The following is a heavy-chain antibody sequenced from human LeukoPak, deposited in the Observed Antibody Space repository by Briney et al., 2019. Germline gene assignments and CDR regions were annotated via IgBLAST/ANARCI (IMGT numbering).Heavy chain of an antibody. V-gene: IGHV3-43*02. CDR2: ISGDGGST. CDR3: AKSRYNWNDDFDY. Sequence: GGSLRLSCAASGFTFDDYAMHWVRHAPGKGVEWVSLISGDGGSTYYADSVKGRFTISRDNSKNSLYLQMNSLRTEDTALYYCAKSRYNWNDDFDYWGQGTLVTVSS. J-gene: IGHJ4*02. CDR1: GFTFDDYA. D-gene: IGHD1-20*01.